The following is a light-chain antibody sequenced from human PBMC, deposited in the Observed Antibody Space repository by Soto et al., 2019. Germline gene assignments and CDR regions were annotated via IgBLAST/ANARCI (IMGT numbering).Light chain of an antibody. CDR3: QQYDNSPIT. Sequence: EVVMTQSPATLSVSPGERVTLSCRASQSVRSNLAWCQQKPGQAPRLLIYGASSRATGIPDRFSGTGSETDFTLTISRLEPEDFAVYYCQQYDNSPITFGQGTRLEIK. CDR1: QSVRSN. J-gene: IGKJ5*01. CDR2: GAS. V-gene: IGKV3-20*01.